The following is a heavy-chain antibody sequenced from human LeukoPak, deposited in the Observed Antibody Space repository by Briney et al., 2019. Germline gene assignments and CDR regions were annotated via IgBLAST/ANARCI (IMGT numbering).Heavy chain of an antibody. Sequence: GASVKVSCKASGYTFTSYYIHWVRQAPGQGLEWMGIINPNGDSTTYALKFQGRVTMTRDMSTSTVYMELGSLRSEDTAVYYCARGPRLEYCSGGSCPGDFDYWGQGTPVTVSS. CDR1: GYTFTSYY. CDR2: INPNGDST. CDR3: ARGPRLEYCSGGSCPGDFDY. V-gene: IGHV1-46*01. D-gene: IGHD2-15*01. J-gene: IGHJ4*02.